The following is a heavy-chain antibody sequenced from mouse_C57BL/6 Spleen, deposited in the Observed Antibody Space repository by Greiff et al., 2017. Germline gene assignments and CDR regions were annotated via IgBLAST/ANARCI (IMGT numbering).Heavy chain of an antibody. CDR2: ISSGSSTI. CDR3: ARDYGSSPYYAMDY. Sequence: EVQLVESGGGLVKPGGSLKLSCAASGFTFSDYGMHWVRQAPEKGLEWVAYISSGSSTIYYAATVKGRFTISRDNAKNTLFLQMTSLRSEDTAMYYCARDYGSSPYYAMDYWGQGTSVTVSS. D-gene: IGHD1-1*01. V-gene: IGHV5-17*01. CDR1: GFTFSDYG. J-gene: IGHJ4*01.